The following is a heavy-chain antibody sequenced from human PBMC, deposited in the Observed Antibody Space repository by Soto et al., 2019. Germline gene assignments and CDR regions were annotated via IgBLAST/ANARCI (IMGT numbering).Heavy chain of an antibody. V-gene: IGHV1-69*13. D-gene: IGHD2-2*01. Sequence: GASVKVSGKASGGTFSSYAISWVRQAPGQGLEWMGGIIPIFGTANYAQKFQGRVTITADESTSTAYMELSSLRSEDTAVYYCACRYCSSTSCFFDPWGQGTLVTVSS. J-gene: IGHJ5*02. CDR3: ACRYCSSTSCFFDP. CDR2: IIPIFGTA. CDR1: GGTFSSYA.